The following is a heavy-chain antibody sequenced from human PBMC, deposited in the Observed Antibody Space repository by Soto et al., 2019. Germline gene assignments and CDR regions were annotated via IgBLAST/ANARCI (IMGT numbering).Heavy chain of an antibody. CDR3: ARHREYGGYKRDAPTWSAP. V-gene: IGHV4-39*01. D-gene: IGHD5-12*01. J-gene: IGHJ5*02. CDR2: IYYSGST. CDR1: GGSISSSSYY. Sequence: PSETLSLTCTVSGGSISSSSYYWGWIRQPPGKGLEWIGSIYYSGSTYYNPSLKSRVTISVDTSKNQFSLKLSSVTAADTAVYYCARHREYGGYKRDAPTWSAPWGQGTLVPVSS.